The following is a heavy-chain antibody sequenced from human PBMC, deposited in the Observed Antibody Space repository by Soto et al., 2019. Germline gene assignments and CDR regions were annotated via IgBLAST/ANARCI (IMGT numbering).Heavy chain of an antibody. D-gene: IGHD3-9*01. CDR2: IYPGDSDT. V-gene: IGHV5-51*01. J-gene: IGHJ6*02. CDR1: GYSFTSYW. Sequence: GESLKLSCNGSGYSFTSYWIGWVRQMRGKGLEWMGIIYPGDSDTRYSPSFQGQVTISADKSISTAYLQWSSLKASDTAMYYCARLARYFDSHYGMDVWGQGTTVTVSS. CDR3: ARLARYFDSHYGMDV.